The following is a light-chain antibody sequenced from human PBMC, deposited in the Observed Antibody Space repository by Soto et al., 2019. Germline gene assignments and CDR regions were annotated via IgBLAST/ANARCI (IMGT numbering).Light chain of an antibody. CDR3: SSHTSGSTRV. J-gene: IGLJ1*01. CDR1: FSDVGGYDY. V-gene: IGLV2-14*01. CDR2: EVT. Sequence: QSALTQPASVSGSPGQSIAISSTGTFSDVGGYDYVSWYQQHPDKATKLMIYEVTKRPSGVSNRFSGSKSGNTASLTISGLQPEDEADYYCSSHTSGSTRVFGSGTKVTVL.